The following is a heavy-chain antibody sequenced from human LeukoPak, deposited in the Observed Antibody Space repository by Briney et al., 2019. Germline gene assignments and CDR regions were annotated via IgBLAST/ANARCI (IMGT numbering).Heavy chain of an antibody. CDR1: GYTFTGYY. CDR3: ARALATMVRGVIHY. D-gene: IGHD3-10*01. V-gene: IGHV1-2*02. J-gene: IGHJ4*02. CDR2: IKPNSGGT. Sequence: EASVKVSCKASGYTFTGYYMHWVRQAPGQGLEWMGWIKPNSGGTNYAQKFQDRVTMTRDTSISTAYMELSRLRSDDTAVYYCARALATMVRGVIHYWGQGTLVTVSS.